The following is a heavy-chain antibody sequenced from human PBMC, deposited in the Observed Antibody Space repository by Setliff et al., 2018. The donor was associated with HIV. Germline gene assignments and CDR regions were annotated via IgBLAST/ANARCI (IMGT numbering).Heavy chain of an antibody. D-gene: IGHD5-12*01. CDR1: GGPFSSYA. Sequence: SVKVSCKASGGPFSSYAISWVRQAPGQGLEWMGGIIPIFGTTNYAQNFQGRVTITADESTSTAYMELSSLRSEDTAVYYCARVGAWGYSGYEDFGGGLDYWGQGTLVTVSS. V-gene: IGHV1-69*13. J-gene: IGHJ4*02. CDR3: ARVGAWGYSGYEDFGGGLDY. CDR2: IIPIFGTT.